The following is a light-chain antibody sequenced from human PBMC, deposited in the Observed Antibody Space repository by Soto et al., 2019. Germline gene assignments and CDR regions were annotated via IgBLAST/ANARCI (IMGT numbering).Light chain of an antibody. Sequence: EIVLTQSPGTLSLSPGERATLSCRASQGVSSSSLAWYQQKPGQAPRLLIYGASSRAAGIPDRFSGSGSGTDFTLTISRLEPEDFAVYYCQQYGSAPFTFVPGTKVDIK. V-gene: IGKV3-20*01. J-gene: IGKJ3*01. CDR2: GAS. CDR3: QQYGSAPFT. CDR1: QGVSSSS.